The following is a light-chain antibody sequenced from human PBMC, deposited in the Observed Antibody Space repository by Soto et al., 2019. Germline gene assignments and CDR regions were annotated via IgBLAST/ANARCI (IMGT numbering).Light chain of an antibody. J-gene: IGKJ1*01. Sequence: DIQMTQSPSSLSASIGDRVTFTCRASQNIRTYLNWYQHKPGKVPDLLIYSATGLRSGVPSRFSGSGSGTDFTLTISNLQLEDFATYFCQQSFSSSWTFGQGTKVVIK. V-gene: IGKV1-39*01. CDR2: SAT. CDR3: QQSFSSSWT. CDR1: QNIRTY.